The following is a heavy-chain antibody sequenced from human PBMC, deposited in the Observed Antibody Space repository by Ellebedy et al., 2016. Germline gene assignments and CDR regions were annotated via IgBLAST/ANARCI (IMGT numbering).Heavy chain of an antibody. CDR2: ISSSSSTI. CDR1: GFTFSSYS. V-gene: IGHV3-48*04. J-gene: IGHJ5*02. Sequence: GGSLRHSXAASGFTFSSYSMNWVRQAPGKGLEWVSYISSSSSTIYYADSVKGRFTISRDNAKNSLYLQMNSLRAEDTAVYYCARVAVAGTRGWFDPWGQGTLVTVSS. CDR3: ARVAVAGTRGWFDP. D-gene: IGHD6-19*01.